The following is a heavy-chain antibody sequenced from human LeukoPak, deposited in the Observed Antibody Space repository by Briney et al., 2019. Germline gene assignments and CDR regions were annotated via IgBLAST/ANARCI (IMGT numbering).Heavy chain of an antibody. CDR2: IYYSEST. D-gene: IGHD2-15*01. Sequence: SETLSLTCTVSGGSISSFHWSWIRQPPGRGLEWIGYIYYSESTNYNPSLNSRVTISVDTSKNQFSLKLSSVTAADTAVYYCARHVHCRAGTCYRYGMDVWGQGTTVTVSS. J-gene: IGHJ6*02. CDR1: GGSISSFH. CDR3: ARHVHCRAGTCYRYGMDV. V-gene: IGHV4-59*08.